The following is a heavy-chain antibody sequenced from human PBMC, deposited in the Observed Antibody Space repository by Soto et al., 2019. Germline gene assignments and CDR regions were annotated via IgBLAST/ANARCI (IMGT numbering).Heavy chain of an antibody. V-gene: IGHV4-4*02. J-gene: IGHJ4*02. D-gene: IGHD1-26*01. CDR2: IYHSGSA. CDR3: ARDREGQTPFDS. Sequence: QVQLQESGPGLVKPSGTLSLTCAVSGDSIISSHWWSWVRQPPGKGLEWIGEIYHSGSANYNPSLNSRVTISVDKAKNQFSLKLNSVTAADTAVYYCARDREGQTPFDSWGQGTLVTVSS. CDR1: GDSIISSHW.